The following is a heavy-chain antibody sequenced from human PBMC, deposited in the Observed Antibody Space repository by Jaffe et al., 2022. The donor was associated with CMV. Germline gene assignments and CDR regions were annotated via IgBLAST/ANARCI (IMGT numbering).Heavy chain of an antibody. V-gene: IGHV1-46*01. CDR2: INPSGGST. CDR3: ARSYDILTGYGWFDP. Sequence: QVQLVQSGAEVKKPGASVKVSCKASGYTFTSYYMHWVRQAPGQGLEWMGIINPSGGSTSYAQKFQGRVTMTRDTSTSTVYMELSSLRSEDTAVYYCARSYDILTGYGWFDPWGQGTLVTVSS. CDR1: GYTFTSYY. D-gene: IGHD3-9*01. J-gene: IGHJ5*02.